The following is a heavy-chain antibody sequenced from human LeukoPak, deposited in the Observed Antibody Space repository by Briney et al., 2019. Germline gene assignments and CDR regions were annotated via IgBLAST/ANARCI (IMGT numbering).Heavy chain of an antibody. CDR2: INHSGST. CDR3: ARAPHYYGSRFDP. CDR1: GGSFSGYY. J-gene: IGHJ5*02. V-gene: IGHV4-34*01. D-gene: IGHD3-10*01. Sequence: SETLSLTCAVYGGSFSGYYWRWIRQPPGKGLEWIGEINHSGSTNYNPSLKSRVTISVDTSKNQFSLKLSSVTAADTAVYYCARAPHYYGSRFDPWGQGTLVTVSS.